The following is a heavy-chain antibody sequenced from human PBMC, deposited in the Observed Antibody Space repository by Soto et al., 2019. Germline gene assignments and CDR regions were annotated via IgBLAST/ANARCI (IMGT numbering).Heavy chain of an antibody. CDR3: ARVGPPSPSVIWFFDL. Sequence: QGQLVQSGAEVKKPGSSVKVSCKAPGGSFRTYEITWVRQAPGQGLEWMGGIIPMLAAPTYAQKFQGRLTITADESTTTVYMELSSLTSEDTAVYYCARVGPPSPSVIWFFDLWGRGTLVTVSS. CDR1: GGSFRTYE. J-gene: IGHJ2*01. CDR2: IIPMLAAP. V-gene: IGHV1-69*01. D-gene: IGHD2-21*01.